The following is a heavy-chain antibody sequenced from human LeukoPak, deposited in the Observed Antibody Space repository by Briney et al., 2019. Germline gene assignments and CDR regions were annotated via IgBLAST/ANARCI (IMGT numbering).Heavy chain of an antibody. Sequence: GGSLRLPCAASGFTFSNFGMHWVRQAPGKGLEWVAVISYDESTKYYADSVKGRFTISRDNSKNTLYLQMNSLRAEDTALYYCAKGDYGTYTYRGAFDIWGLGTMVSVSS. CDR2: ISYDESTK. V-gene: IGHV3-30*18. CDR3: AKGDYGTYTYRGAFDI. D-gene: IGHD4-17*01. J-gene: IGHJ3*02. CDR1: GFTFSNFG.